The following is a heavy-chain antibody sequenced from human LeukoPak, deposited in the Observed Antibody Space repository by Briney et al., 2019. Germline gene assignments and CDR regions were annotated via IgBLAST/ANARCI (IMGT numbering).Heavy chain of an antibody. D-gene: IGHD6-13*01. V-gene: IGHV4-4*02. J-gene: IGHJ4*02. CDR2: IQKISESGST. Sequence: SETLSLTCPVSGASISSSNWWTWVRQSPGQGLEWIGEIQKISESGSTSYNPSLRRRVTISIDKSNNLFSLNLTSVTAADTAVYYCASGARSSSWYVPYYFDYWGQGTLVTVSS. CDR1: GASISSSNW. CDR3: ASGARSSSWYVPYYFDY.